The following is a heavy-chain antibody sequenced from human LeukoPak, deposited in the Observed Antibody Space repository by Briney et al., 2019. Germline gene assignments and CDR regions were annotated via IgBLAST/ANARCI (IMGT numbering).Heavy chain of an antibody. Sequence: SETLSLTCTVSGGSISSYYWSWIRQPPGKGLEWIGYIYYSGSTNYNPSLKSRVTISVDTSKNQFSLKLSSVTAADTAVYYCASSTLSSSWLGDWFDHWGQGTLVTVSS. CDR3: ASSTLSSSWLGDWFDH. CDR1: GGSISSYY. J-gene: IGHJ5*02. D-gene: IGHD6-13*01. V-gene: IGHV4-59*01. CDR2: IYYSGST.